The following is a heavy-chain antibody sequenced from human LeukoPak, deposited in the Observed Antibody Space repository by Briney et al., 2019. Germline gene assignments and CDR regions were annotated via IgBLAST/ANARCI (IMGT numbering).Heavy chain of an antibody. CDR3: ARTYYDILTGYYHSWFDP. V-gene: IGHV4-59*01. CDR2: IYYSGST. Sequence: SETLSLTCTVSGVSISSYYWSWIRQPPGKGLEWIGYIYYSGSTNYNPSLKGRVTISVDTSKNQFSLKLSSVTAADTAVYYCARTYYDILTGYYHSWFDPWGQGTLVTVSS. D-gene: IGHD3-9*01. CDR1: GVSISSYY. J-gene: IGHJ5*02.